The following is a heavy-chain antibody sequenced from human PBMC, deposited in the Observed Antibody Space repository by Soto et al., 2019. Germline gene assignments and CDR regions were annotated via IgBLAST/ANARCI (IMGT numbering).Heavy chain of an antibody. CDR2: ISRSGDNT. CDR3: AFSYPCNY. D-gene: IGHD4-4*01. J-gene: IGHJ4*02. Sequence: EVQLLDSGGGLVQPGGSLRLSCAASGFTFTSYAMSWVRQAPDKGLEWVSSISRSGDNTYYADSVKGRFTIYRDDSKNTLYLQMNSLRAEDTAVDYCAFSYPCNYWGQGTLVTVSS. CDR1: GFTFTSYA. V-gene: IGHV3-23*01.